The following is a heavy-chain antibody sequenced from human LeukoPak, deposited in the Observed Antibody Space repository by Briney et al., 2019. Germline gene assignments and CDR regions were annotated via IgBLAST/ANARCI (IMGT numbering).Heavy chain of an antibody. CDR3: AKDYIYGGWGNAFDI. V-gene: IGHV3-30*02. J-gene: IGHJ3*02. CDR1: GFTFSNSG. D-gene: IGHD5-18*01. CDR2: IRFDGSSK. Sequence: GGSLRLSCAASGFTFSNSGMHWVRQAPGKGLEWVAFIRFDGSSKFYTDSVKGRFTNSRDNSKNTLNLQMNSLRAEDTAVYYCAKDYIYGGWGNAFDIWGQGTKVTVSS.